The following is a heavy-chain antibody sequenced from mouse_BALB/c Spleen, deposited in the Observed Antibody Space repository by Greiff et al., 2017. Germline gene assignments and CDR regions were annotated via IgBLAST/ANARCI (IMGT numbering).Heavy chain of an antibody. D-gene: IGHD1-1*02. J-gene: IGHJ4*01. CDR1: GFTFSSFG. CDR3: ARTGGNYAMDY. Sequence: EVQVVESGGGLVQPGGSRKLSCAASGFTFSSFGMHWVRQAPEKGLEWVAYISSGSSTIYYADTVKGRFTISRVNPKNTLFLQMTSLRSEDTAMYYCARTGGNYAMDYWGQGTSVTVSS. V-gene: IGHV5-17*02. CDR2: ISSGSSTI.